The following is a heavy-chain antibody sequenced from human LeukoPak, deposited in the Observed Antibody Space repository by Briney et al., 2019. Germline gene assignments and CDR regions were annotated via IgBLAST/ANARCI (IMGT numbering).Heavy chain of an antibody. CDR3: AREGSSSPRAYYYYYYGMDV. CDR2: ISSSSSYI. Sequence: GGSLRLSCAASGSTFSSYSMNWVRQAPGKGLEWVSSISSSSSYIYYADSVKGRFTISRDNAKNSLYLQMNSPRAEDTAVYYCAREGSSSPRAYYYYYYGMDVWGQGTTVTVSS. D-gene: IGHD6-13*01. CDR1: GSTFSSYS. V-gene: IGHV3-21*01. J-gene: IGHJ6*02.